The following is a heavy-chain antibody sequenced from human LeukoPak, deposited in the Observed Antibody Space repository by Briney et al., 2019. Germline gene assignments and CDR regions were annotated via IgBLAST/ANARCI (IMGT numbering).Heavy chain of an antibody. CDR1: GYTFTSYG. CDR2: IRAYNGNT. Sequence: ASVKVSCKASGYTFTSYGISWVRQAPGQGLEWMGWIRAYNGNTDYAQKLQDRVTVTADTSTSTAYMELRSLRSDDTAVYYCARVVVPAAMGYYYYMDVWGKGTTVTVSS. CDR3: ARVVVPAAMGYYYYMDV. D-gene: IGHD2-2*01. J-gene: IGHJ6*03. V-gene: IGHV1-18*01.